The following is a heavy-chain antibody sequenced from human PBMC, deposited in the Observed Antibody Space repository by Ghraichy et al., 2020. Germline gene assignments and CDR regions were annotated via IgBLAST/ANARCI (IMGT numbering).Heavy chain of an antibody. CDR2: FDPEDGET. D-gene: IGHD4-17*01. CDR3: ATVTGPTTPRAIGDDLWY. J-gene: IGHJ4*02. CDR1: GYTLAELS. V-gene: IGHV1-24*01. Sequence: ASVKVSCKVSGYTLAELSMHWVRQAPGKGLEWMGGFDPEDGETIYAQKFQGRVTMTEDTSTDTAYMELSSLRSEDTAVYYCATVTGPTTPRAIGDDLWYWGQGILVTVSS.